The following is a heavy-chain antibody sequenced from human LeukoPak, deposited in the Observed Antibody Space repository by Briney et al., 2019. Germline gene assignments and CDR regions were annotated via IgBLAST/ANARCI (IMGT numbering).Heavy chain of an antibody. J-gene: IGHJ4*02. V-gene: IGHV3-74*01. D-gene: IGHD6-13*01. CDR2: ISGDGTTT. Sequence: GGSLRLSCATSGFTFSTSWMHWVRQAPGKGLVWVSRISGDGTTTTYADSVKGRFTISRDNAKHTLFLQMNSLRVDDTAVYYCTRVRSSSWYDYWGQGALVTVSS. CDR3: TRVRSSSWYDY. CDR1: GFTFSTSW.